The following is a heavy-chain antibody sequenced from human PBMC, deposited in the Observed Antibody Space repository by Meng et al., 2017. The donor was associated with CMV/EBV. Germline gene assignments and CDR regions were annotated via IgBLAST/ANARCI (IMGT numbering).Heavy chain of an antibody. CDR2: INSDGSST. D-gene: IGHD6-19*01. CDR1: GFTFSSYW. Sequence: GGSLRLSCAASGFTFSSYWMHWVRQASGKGLVWVSRINSDGSSTSYADSVKGRFTISRDNAKNTLYLQMNSLRAEDTAVYYCARTGGWYSFDYWGQGTLVTVSS. V-gene: IGHV3-74*01. CDR3: ARTGGWYSFDY. J-gene: IGHJ4*02.